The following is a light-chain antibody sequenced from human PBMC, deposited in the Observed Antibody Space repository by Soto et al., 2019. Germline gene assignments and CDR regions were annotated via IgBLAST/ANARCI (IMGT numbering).Light chain of an antibody. V-gene: IGLV2-14*01. Sequence: QSALTQPASVSGSPGQSITISCTGTSSDVGGYNYVSWHQQHPGKAPKLMISEVSNRPSGVSNRFSGSKSGNTASLTISGLQAEDEADYYCSSYTSSSTVVFGGGTKVTVL. CDR2: EVS. CDR1: SSDVGGYNY. J-gene: IGLJ2*01. CDR3: SSYTSSSTVV.